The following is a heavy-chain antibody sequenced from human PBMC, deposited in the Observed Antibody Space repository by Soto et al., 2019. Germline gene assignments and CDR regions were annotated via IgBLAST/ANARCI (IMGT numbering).Heavy chain of an antibody. CDR2: IDPSGGST. Sequence: ASVKVSCKASGYTFTSYYMHWVRQAPGQGLEWRRIIDPSGGSTSYAQKVQGRVTMTRDPSTITVYMXLSSMRSEDTAVYYCARDPRAFSVRSCYCDYWG. D-gene: IGHD3-10*02. CDR3: ARDPRAFSVRSCYCDY. J-gene: IGHJ4*03. V-gene: IGHV1-46*01. CDR1: GYTFTSYY.